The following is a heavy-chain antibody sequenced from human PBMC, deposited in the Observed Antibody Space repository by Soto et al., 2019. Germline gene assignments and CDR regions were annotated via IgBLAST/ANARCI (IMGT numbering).Heavy chain of an antibody. CDR1: GGSISSYY. CDR3: AREGSSSWYDWFDP. V-gene: IGHV4-4*07. CDR2: IYTSGST. D-gene: IGHD6-13*01. Sequence: QVQLQESGPGLVKPSETLSLTCTVSGGSISSYYWSWIRQPAGKGLEWIGRIYTSGSTNYNPSLKSRVTMSVDTSKNQFSLKLSSVTAADTAVYYCAREGSSSWYDWFDPWGQGTLVTVSS. J-gene: IGHJ5*02.